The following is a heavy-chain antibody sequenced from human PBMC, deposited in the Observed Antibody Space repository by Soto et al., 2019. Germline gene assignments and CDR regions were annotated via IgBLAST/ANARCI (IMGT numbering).Heavy chain of an antibody. V-gene: IGHV3-7*03. J-gene: IGHJ6*02. CDR2: INEDGSEK. CDR1: GFTFSNYW. CDR3: ARARWDSIPYYGMDV. D-gene: IGHD1-26*01. Sequence: PGGSLRLSCAASGFTFSNYWMNWVRQAPGKGLEWVANINEDGSEKYYVDSAKGRFTISRDNAKNTVYLQMNSLRAEDTAVYYCARARWDSIPYYGMDVWGQGTTVTVS.